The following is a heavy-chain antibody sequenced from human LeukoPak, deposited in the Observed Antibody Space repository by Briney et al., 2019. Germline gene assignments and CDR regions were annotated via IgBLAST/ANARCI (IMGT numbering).Heavy chain of an antibody. J-gene: IGHJ3*02. Sequence: GGSLRLSCAASGFPFDDYGMSWVRQAPGKGLEWVSGINWNGGSTGYADSMKGRFTISRDNAKNSLYLQMNSLRTEDTALYYCASLSSGWYGGPFDIWGQGTMVTVSS. CDR1: GFPFDDYG. D-gene: IGHD6-19*01. V-gene: IGHV3-20*04. CDR2: INWNGGST. CDR3: ASLSSGWYGGPFDI.